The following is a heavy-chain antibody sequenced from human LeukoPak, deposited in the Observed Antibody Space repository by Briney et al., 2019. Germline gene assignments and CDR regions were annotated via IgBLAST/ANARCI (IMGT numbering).Heavy chain of an antibody. CDR3: ARESDHSVSQVDFDL. CDR2: IRQDGRQK. D-gene: IGHD1-14*01. V-gene: IGHV3-7*01. Sequence: PGGSLRLSCAASGFTFSSYGMHWVRQAPGRGLEWVATIRQDGRQKYYLDSVKGRFTISRDNAKNSLYLQMNSLRAEDTAVYYCARESDHSVSQVDFDLWGQGTMVTVSS. CDR1: GFTFSSYG. J-gene: IGHJ3*01.